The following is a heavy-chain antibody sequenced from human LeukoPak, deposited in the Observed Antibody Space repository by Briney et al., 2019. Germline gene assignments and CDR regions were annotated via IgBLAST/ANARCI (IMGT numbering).Heavy chain of an antibody. CDR3: ARGQKWLRSLNY. Sequence: ASVKVSRKASGYTFTSYDINWGRQATGQGLEGMGWMNPNSGNTGYAQKFQGRVTITRNTSISTAYMALSSLRSEDTAVYYCARGQKWLRSLNYWGQGTLVTVSS. V-gene: IGHV1-8*01. J-gene: IGHJ4*02. D-gene: IGHD5-12*01. CDR2: MNPNSGNT. CDR1: GYTFTSYD.